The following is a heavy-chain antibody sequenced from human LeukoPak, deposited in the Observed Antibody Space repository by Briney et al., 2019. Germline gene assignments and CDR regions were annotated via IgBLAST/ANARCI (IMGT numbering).Heavy chain of an antibody. J-gene: IGHJ5*02. CDR3: ARGRKGIAVAGTFRFDP. V-gene: IGHV4-34*01. CDR2: INHSGST. CDR1: GGSFSGYY. D-gene: IGHD6-19*01. Sequence: SETLSLTCAVYGGSFSGYYWSWIRQPPGKGLAWIGEINHSGSTNYNPSLKSRVTISVDTSKNQFSLKLSSVTAADTAVYYCARGRKGIAVAGTFRFDPWGQGTLVTVSS.